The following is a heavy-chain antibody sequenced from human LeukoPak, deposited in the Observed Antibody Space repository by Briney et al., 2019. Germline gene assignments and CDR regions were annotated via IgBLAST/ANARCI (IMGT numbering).Heavy chain of an antibody. V-gene: IGHV3-66*01. J-gene: IGHJ5*02. CDR3: ARAFGSGSYYFDP. CDR1: GFTVSSNY. D-gene: IGHD3-10*01. Sequence: GGSLRLSCAASGFTVSSNYMSWVRQAPGKGLEWVSIIYSGGTTYCADSVKGRFTISRDNSKNTLYLQMNSLRAEDTAVYYCARAFGSGSYYFDPWGQGTLVTVSS. CDR2: IYSGGTT.